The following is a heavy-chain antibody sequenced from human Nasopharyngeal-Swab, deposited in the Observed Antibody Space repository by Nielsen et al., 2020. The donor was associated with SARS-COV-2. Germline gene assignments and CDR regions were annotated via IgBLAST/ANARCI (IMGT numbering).Heavy chain of an antibody. CDR3: ARGGDPREVVAATDCFDP. J-gene: IGHJ5*02. V-gene: IGHV1-46*01. Sequence: ASVKVSCKASGYTFTRYYIHWVRQAPGQGLEWMGLINPGGGSARYSQNFQGRVTMTRDTSTSTVYMELSSLRSEDTAVYYCARGGDPREVVAATDCFDPWGQGTLSPSPQ. CDR1: GYTFTRYY. D-gene: IGHD2-15*01. CDR2: INPGGGSA.